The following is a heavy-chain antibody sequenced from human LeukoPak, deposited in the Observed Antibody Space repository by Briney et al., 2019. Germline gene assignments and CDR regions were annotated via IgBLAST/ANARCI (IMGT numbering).Heavy chain of an antibody. V-gene: IGHV3-30*18. D-gene: IGHD4-17*01. CDR1: GFTFTAYG. J-gene: IGHJ4*02. Sequence: GRSLRLSCAASGFTFTAYGMHWVRQAPGKGLEWVTLISYDGSNQYYADSVKGRFTISRDNSKNTLYLQMNSLRAEDTAVYYCAKPNHGDSYFDYWGQGTLVTVSS. CDR2: ISYDGSNQ. CDR3: AKPNHGDSYFDY.